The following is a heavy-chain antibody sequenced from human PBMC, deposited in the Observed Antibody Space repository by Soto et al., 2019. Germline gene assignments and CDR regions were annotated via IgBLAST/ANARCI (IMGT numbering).Heavy chain of an antibody. V-gene: IGHV4-59*01. CDR2: ISSSGTI. J-gene: IGHJ6*02. CDR3: ARDRKLVIPGNCYYYGMDV. CDR1: GGSIRDYF. Sequence: PSETLSLTCSVSGGSIRDYFWTWIRQPPGKGLEWIGYISSSGTINYNSSLKSRVTISLDTSRNHFSLKLSSVTAADTAVYFCARDRKLVIPGNCYYYGMDVWGQGTTVTVSS. D-gene: IGHD3-9*01.